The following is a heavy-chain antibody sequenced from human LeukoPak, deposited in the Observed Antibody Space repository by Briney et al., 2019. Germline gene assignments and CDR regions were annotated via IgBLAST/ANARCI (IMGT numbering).Heavy chain of an antibody. CDR3: ARLVGATPPDY. V-gene: IGHV3-21*01. D-gene: IGHD1-26*01. Sequence: GGSLRLSCAASGFTFSSYTMNWVRQAPGKGLEWVSSISSSSSYIYYADSVKGRFTISRDNAKNSLYLQMNSPRAEDTAVYYCARLVGATPPDYWGQGTLVTVSS. J-gene: IGHJ4*02. CDR2: ISSSSSYI. CDR1: GFTFSSYT.